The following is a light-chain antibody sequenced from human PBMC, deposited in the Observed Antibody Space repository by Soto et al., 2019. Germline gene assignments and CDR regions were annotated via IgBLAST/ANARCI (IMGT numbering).Light chain of an antibody. Sequence: QSALTQPPSAAGSPGQSVTISCTGTSSDVGSYKYVSWYQQHPGKAPKLMIYEVSQRPSGVPDRFSGSKSGNTASLTVSGLQADDVADYYCSSYAGSNNPVVFGGGTKLTVL. CDR1: SSDVGSYKY. V-gene: IGLV2-8*01. CDR3: SSYAGSNNPVV. CDR2: EVS. J-gene: IGLJ2*01.